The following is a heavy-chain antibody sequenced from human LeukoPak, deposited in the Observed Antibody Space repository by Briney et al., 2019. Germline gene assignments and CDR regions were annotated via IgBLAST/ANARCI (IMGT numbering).Heavy chain of an antibody. J-gene: IGHJ6*02. Sequence: SQTLSLTCTVSGGSISSGGYYWSWIRQHPGKGLEWIGYIYYSGSTDYNPSLKSRVTISVDTSKNQFSLKLSSVTAADTAVYYCARSLKAGYTKGGYYYGMDVWGQGTTVTVSS. CDR3: ARSLKAGYTKGGYYYGMDV. CDR1: GGSISSGGYY. CDR2: IYYSGST. V-gene: IGHV4-31*03. D-gene: IGHD5-12*01.